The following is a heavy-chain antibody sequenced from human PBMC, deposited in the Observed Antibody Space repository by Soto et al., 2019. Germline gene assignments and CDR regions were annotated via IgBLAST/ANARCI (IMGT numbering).Heavy chain of an antibody. CDR2: ISSSSSTI. CDR1: GFTFSSYS. J-gene: IGHJ6*02. Sequence: EVQLVESGGGLVQPGGSLRLSCAASGFTFSSYSMNWVRQAPGKGLEWVSYISSSSSTIYYADSVKGRFTISRDNAKNSPYLQINSLRDEDTAVYYCARPEYSSSSYGMDVWGQGTTVTVSS. D-gene: IGHD6-6*01. CDR3: ARPEYSSSSYGMDV. V-gene: IGHV3-48*02.